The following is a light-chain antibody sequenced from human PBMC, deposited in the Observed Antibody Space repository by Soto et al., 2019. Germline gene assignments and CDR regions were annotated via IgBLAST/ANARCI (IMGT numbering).Light chain of an antibody. CDR2: EVN. CDR1: SSDVGGYNY. Sequence: ALAQPPSASGSPGQSVAISCTGTSSDVGGYNYVSWYQQHPGKAPKLMIYEVNKRPSGVPDRFSGSKSGNTASLTVSGLQAEDEDDYYCSSYAGSSNVFGTRTKVTVL. J-gene: IGLJ1*01. CDR3: SSYAGSSNV. V-gene: IGLV2-8*01.